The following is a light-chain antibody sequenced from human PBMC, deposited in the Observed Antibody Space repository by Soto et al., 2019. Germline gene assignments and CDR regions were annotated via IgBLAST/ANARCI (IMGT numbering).Light chain of an antibody. J-gene: IGKJ1*01. CDR2: GVS. CDR1: RSVSGSD. Sequence: EVVLTQSPGTLSLSPGERATLSCRASRSVSGSDLAWYQQKPGQAPRLLISGVSNRATGTPDRFSGSGSGTDFTLTISSLEPEDFAVFYCHQYGISPPTFGPGTKV. V-gene: IGKV3-20*01. CDR3: HQYGISPPT.